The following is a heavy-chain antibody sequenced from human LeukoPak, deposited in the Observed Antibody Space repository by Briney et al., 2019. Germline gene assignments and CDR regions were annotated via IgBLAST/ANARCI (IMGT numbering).Heavy chain of an antibody. J-gene: IGHJ4*02. CDR1: GFTFSTHA. V-gene: IGHV4-34*01. Sequence: GSLRLSCAVSGFTFSTHAMTWIRQPPGKGLEWIGEINHSGSTNYNPSLKSRVTISVDTSKNQFSLKLSSVTAADTAVYYCARGTGTTSLFVDYWGQGTLVTVSS. CDR3: ARGTGTTSLFVDY. D-gene: IGHD1-7*01. CDR2: INHSGST.